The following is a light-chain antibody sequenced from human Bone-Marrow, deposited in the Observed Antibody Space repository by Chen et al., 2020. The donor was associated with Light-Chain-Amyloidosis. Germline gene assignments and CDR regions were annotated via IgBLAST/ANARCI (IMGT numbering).Light chain of an antibody. Sequence: DIQMTQSPSSLSASVGDRVTMTCRASQGIRNEVGWYQQIPGKAPKRLIYAASSLQSGVPSRFSGSGSGTEFTLTISDLQPEDFATYYCLQHNSYPRSFGQGTKVEIK. CDR3: LQHNSYPRS. V-gene: IGKV1-17*02. J-gene: IGKJ1*01. CDR1: QGIRNE. CDR2: AAS.